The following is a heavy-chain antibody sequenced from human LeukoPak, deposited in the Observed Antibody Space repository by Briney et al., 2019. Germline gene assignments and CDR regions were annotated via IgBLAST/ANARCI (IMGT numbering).Heavy chain of an antibody. Sequence: GGSLRLSCAASGFTFSSYWMSWVRQAPGKGLEWVANIKQDGSEKYYVDSVKGRFTISRDNAKNSLYLQMNSLRAEDTAVYYCARSARSSSYWFAPWGQGTLVTVSS. CDR1: GFTFSSYW. CDR2: IKQDGSEK. D-gene: IGHD6-13*01. CDR3: ARSARSSSYWFAP. V-gene: IGHV3-7*01. J-gene: IGHJ5*02.